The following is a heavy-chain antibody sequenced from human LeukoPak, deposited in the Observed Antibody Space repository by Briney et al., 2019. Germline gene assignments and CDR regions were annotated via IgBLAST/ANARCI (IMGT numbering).Heavy chain of an antibody. CDR3: VRLAVGRVDYYYYMDA. D-gene: IGHD3/OR15-3a*01. CDR1: CGVFSGFY. CDR2: INHSGST. Sequence: SETLSLTCAVYCGVFSGFYWSWIRPPPGKGLGWIGEINHSGSTNYNPSLKRLVTLYQYTPKNQFAPRLSALSPAGPAVYYIVRLAVGRVDYYYYMDAWGKGTTFTASS. J-gene: IGHJ6*03. V-gene: IGHV4-34*01.